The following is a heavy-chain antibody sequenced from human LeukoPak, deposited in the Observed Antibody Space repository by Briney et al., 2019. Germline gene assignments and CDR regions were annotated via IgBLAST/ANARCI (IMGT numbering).Heavy chain of an antibody. D-gene: IGHD4-17*01. CDR1: GGSISSSSYY. V-gene: IGHV4-61*01. Sequence: SETLSLTCTVSGGSISSSSYYWSWIRQPPGKGLEWIGHIYYSGSTNYNPSLKSRVTISVDTSKNQFSLKLSSVTAADTAVYYCARERAVTTYYYFDYWGQGTLVTVSS. CDR2: IYYSGST. J-gene: IGHJ4*02. CDR3: ARERAVTTYYYFDY.